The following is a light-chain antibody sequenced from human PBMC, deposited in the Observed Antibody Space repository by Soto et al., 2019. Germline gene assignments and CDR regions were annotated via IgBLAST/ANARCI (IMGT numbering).Light chain of an antibody. CDR1: QSVSSY. Sequence: EIVVTQSPATLSLSPGERATLSCRASQSVSSYLAWYQQKPGQAPRLLIYDASNRATGIPARFSGGGSGTDFTLTISSLEPEDFAVYYCQQRSNWPPITFGQGTRLEIK. J-gene: IGKJ5*01. V-gene: IGKV3-11*01. CDR3: QQRSNWPPIT. CDR2: DAS.